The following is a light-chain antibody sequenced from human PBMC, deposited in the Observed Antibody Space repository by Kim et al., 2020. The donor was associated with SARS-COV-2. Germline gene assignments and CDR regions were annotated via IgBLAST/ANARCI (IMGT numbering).Light chain of an antibody. CDR2: LTS. V-gene: IGKV2-28*01. CDR3: MKPVQLPPT. Sequence: PAYVPSTPSQRVLDSNGNIYVDWYLQMAGHPPQSLIYLTSDPAAGVPDRFSGSGSGTAFTLKISRVEADDFGVYYCMKPVQLPPTLGPGTRLEIK. J-gene: IGKJ5*01. CDR1: QRVLDSNGNIY.